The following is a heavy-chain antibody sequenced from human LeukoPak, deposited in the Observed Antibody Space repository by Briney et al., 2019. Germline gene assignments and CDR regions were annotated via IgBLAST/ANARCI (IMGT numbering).Heavy chain of an antibody. CDR3: ARDRSYGSFNY. Sequence: GGSLRLSCAASGSTFSSFEMNWVRQAPGKGLEWVSYISSSGSTIYYADSVKGRFTISRDNAKNSLYLQMSSLRAEDTAVYYCARDRSYGSFNYWGQGTLVTVSS. CDR2: ISSSGSTI. V-gene: IGHV3-48*03. J-gene: IGHJ4*02. D-gene: IGHD5-18*01. CDR1: GSTFSSFE.